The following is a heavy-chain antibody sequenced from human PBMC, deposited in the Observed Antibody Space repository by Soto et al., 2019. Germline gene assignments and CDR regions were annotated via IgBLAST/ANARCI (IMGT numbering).Heavy chain of an antibody. J-gene: IGHJ4*02. Sequence: QVQLGESGGGVVQPGRSLRLSCAASGFTFSSYGMHWVRQAPVKGLEWVAVISYDGSNKYYADSVKGRFTISRDNSKNTLYLQMNSLRAEDTAVYYCAKDSWAYSSSPGDYWGQGPLVTVSS. CDR1: GFTFSSYG. D-gene: IGHD6-6*01. V-gene: IGHV3-30*18. CDR3: AKDSWAYSSSPGDY. CDR2: ISYDGSNK.